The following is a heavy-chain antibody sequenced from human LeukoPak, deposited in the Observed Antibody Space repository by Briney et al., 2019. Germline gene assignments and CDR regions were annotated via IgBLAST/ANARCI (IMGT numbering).Heavy chain of an antibody. D-gene: IGHD2-2*01. CDR1: GGTFSSYA. CDR2: IIPIFGTA. Sequence: SVKVSCKASGGTFSSYAISWVRQAPGQGLEWMGGIIPIFGTANYAQKFQGKVTITADESTSTAYMELSSLRSEDTAVYYCARSIVVVPAAPAPFDYWGQGTLVTVSS. V-gene: IGHV1-69*13. J-gene: IGHJ4*02. CDR3: ARSIVVVPAAPAPFDY.